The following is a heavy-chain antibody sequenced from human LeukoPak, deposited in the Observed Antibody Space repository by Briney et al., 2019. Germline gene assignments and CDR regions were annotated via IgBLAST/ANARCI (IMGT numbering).Heavy chain of an antibody. V-gene: IGHV3-23*01. CDR2: ISGSGGST. J-gene: IGHJ4*02. D-gene: IGHD6-19*01. Sequence: TGGSLRLSCAASGFTFSSYAMSWVRQAPGKGLEWVSAISGSGGSTYYADSVKGRFTISRDNSKNTLYLQMNSLRAEDTAVYYCAKDARPGWYGPHFDYWGQGTLVTVSS. CDR3: AKDARPGWYGPHFDY. CDR1: GFTFSSYA.